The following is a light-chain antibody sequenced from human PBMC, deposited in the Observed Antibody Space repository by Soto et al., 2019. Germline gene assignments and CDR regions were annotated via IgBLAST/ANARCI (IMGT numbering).Light chain of an antibody. CDR1: QIVSTTY. J-gene: IGKJ5*01. Sequence: EIVLTQSPGTLSLSPGERATLSCRASQIVSTTYLAWYQQKPGQAPRLLIYGSSSRAPGIPDRFSGSGSGTDFTLTISRLEPEDFATYYCQQANSFPITFGQGTRLEIK. CDR3: QQANSFPIT. V-gene: IGKV3-20*01. CDR2: GSS.